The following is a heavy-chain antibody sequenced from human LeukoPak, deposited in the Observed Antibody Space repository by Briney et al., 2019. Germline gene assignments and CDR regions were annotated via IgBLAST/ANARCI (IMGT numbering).Heavy chain of an antibody. CDR2: IYHSGST. J-gene: IGHJ4*02. CDR3: AKYSSGWYYFDY. D-gene: IGHD6-19*01. V-gene: IGHV4-38-2*01. Sequence: SETLSLTCAVSGYSISSGYYWGCVRQPPGKGLEWIGSIYHSGSTYYNASLKSRVTISVDTSKNQFSLELRSVTAADTAVYYCAKYSSGWYYFDYWGQGTLVTVSS. CDR1: GYSISSGYY.